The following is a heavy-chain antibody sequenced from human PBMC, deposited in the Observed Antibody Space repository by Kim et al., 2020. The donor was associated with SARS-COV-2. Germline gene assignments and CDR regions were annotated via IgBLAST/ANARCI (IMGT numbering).Heavy chain of an antibody. Sequence: GGSLRRSCAASGFTINDHWRTWVRQAPEKGLEWVANIKQDGSDKYYADSVKGRFTISRDNAKNVLYVQLDSLRVEDTAVYHCARGRYTSGWYPDYFDYWGQGTLVTVSS. J-gene: IGHJ4*02. D-gene: IGHD6-19*01. CDR3: ARGRYTSGWYPDYFDY. V-gene: IGHV3-7*01. CDR1: GFTINDHW. CDR2: IKQDGSDK.